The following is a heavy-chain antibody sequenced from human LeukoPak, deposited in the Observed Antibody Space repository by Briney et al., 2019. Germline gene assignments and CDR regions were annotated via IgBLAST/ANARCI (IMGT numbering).Heavy chain of an antibody. CDR2: LKKDGREK. V-gene: IGHV3-7*01. D-gene: IGHD1-26*01. CDR1: GFTFDNYW. Sequence: AGSMSLSCEASGFTFDNYWMTWVRQAPGRGLEWVANLKKDGREKQHASSVRGPFTISRDHTKNLVFLQMGSLKAEGSAVYYCGRDERSGCYIYWGQGILDTVSS. J-gene: IGHJ4*02. CDR3: GRDERSGCYIY.